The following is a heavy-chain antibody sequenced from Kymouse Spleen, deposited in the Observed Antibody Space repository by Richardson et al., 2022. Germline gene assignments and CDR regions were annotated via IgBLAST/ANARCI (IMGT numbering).Heavy chain of an antibody. CDR1: GGSFSGYY. D-gene: IGHD4-23*01. CDR3: ARPVVTNYGMDV. V-gene: IGHV4-34*01. Sequence: QVQLQQWGAGLLKPSETLSLTCAVYGGSFSGYYWSWIRQPPGKGLEWIGEINHSGSTNYNPSLKSRVTISVDTSKNQFSLKLSSVTAADTAVYYCARPVVTNYGMDVWGQGTTVTVSS. CDR2: INHSGST. J-gene: IGHJ6*02.